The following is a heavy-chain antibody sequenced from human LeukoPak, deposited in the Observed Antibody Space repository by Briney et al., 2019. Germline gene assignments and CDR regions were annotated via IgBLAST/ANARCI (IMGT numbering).Heavy chain of an antibody. D-gene: IGHD6-13*01. V-gene: IGHV1-8*01. J-gene: IGHJ3*02. CDR1: GYTFTSYD. CDR2: LNPNSDTT. CDR3: ARGGFGSSDFDI. Sequence: ASVKVSCKASGYTFTSYDINWVRQATGQGLEWMGWLNPNSDTTGYAQKFQGRVTMSRNTSISTVYMELSSLRSEDTAVYYCARGGFGSSDFDIWGQGTMVTVSS.